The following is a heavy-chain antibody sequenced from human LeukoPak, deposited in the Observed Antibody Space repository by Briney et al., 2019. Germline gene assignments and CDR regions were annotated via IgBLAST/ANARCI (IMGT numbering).Heavy chain of an antibody. CDR1: GGSITSSYY. J-gene: IGHJ4*02. CDR2: IYATGST. D-gene: IGHD1-26*01. Sequence: KPSETLSLTCTVSGGSITSSYYWNWIRQPAGKGLEWFGRIYATGSTGYNPSLKSRVTMSVDKSKNQFSLKLTSVTAADTAVYYCARSDPNGAYFDYWGQGTLVTVSS. V-gene: IGHV4-4*07. CDR3: ARSDPNGAYFDY.